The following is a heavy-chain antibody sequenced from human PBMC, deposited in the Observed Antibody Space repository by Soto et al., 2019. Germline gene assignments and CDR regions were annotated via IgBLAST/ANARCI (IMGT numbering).Heavy chain of an antibody. D-gene: IGHD3-3*01. CDR2: ISGSGGST. CDR3: AKDRTRAHLPIFDPYFDY. J-gene: IGHJ4*02. CDR1: GFTFSSYA. V-gene: IGHV3-23*01. Sequence: GGSLILSCAASGFTFSSYAMSWVRQAPGKGLEWVSAISGSGGSTYYADSVKGRFTISRDNSKNTLYLQMNSLRAEDTAVYYCAKDRTRAHLPIFDPYFDYWGQGTLVTVSS.